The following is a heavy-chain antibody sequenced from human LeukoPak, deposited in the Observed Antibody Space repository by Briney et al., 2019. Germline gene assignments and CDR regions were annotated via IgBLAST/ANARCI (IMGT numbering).Heavy chain of an antibody. D-gene: IGHD6-19*01. CDR2: IYYSGST. CDR3: ARMYSSGWFSWFDP. J-gene: IGHJ5*02. V-gene: IGHV4-59*01. CDR1: GGSMSTYY. Sequence: PSETLSLTCTVSGGSMSTYYWSWIRQPPGKGLEWIGYIYYSGSTNYNPSLKSRVTISVDTSKNQFSLKLSSVTAADTAVYYCARMYSSGWFSWFDPWGQGTLVTVSS.